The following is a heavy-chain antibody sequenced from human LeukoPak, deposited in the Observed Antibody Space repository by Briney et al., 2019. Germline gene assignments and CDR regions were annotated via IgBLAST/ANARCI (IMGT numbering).Heavy chain of an antibody. V-gene: IGHV4-4*07. D-gene: IGHD6-19*01. CDR3: AREGGSIAVAGTCWFDP. CDR1: GGSISSYY. Sequence: SETLSLTCTVSGGSISSYYWSWIRQPAGKGLEWIGRIYTSGSTNYNPSLKSRVTMSVDTSKNQFSLKLSSVTAADTAVYYCAREGGSIAVAGTCWFDPWGQGTLVTVSS. J-gene: IGHJ5*02. CDR2: IYTSGST.